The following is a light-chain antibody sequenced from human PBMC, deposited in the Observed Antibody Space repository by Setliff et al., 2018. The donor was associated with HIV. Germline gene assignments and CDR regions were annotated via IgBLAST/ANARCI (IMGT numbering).Light chain of an antibody. CDR1: SSDVGRYNY. J-gene: IGLJ1*01. V-gene: IGLV2-14*03. CDR3: CSYTSISTYV. CDR2: DVS. Sequence: QSALTQPASVSGSPGQSITISCTGTSSDVGRYNYVSWYQQHPGKTPKLIIYDVSKWPSGVSNRFSASKSGNTASLTISGLQAEDEADYYCCSYTSISTYVFGTGTKVNVL.